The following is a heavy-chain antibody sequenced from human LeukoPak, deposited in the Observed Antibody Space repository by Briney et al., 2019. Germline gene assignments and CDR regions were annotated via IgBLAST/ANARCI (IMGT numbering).Heavy chain of an antibody. CDR2: ISHSWST. J-gene: IGHJ5*02. D-gene: IGHD2-8*01. V-gene: IGHV4-38-2*02. Sequence: SETLSLTCTVSGFSISSDYYWGWIRQPPGKRLEWIGSISHSWSTYYNPSLKSRVTISLDTSKNQFSLRLSSVTAADTAVYYCARDLSMADLGWFDPWGQGTLVTVSS. CDR1: GFSISSDYY. CDR3: ARDLSMADLGWFDP.